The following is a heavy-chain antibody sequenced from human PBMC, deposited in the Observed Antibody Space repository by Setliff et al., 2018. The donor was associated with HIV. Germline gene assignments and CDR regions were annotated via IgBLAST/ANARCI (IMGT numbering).Heavy chain of an antibody. CDR1: GSSLSNARMG. CDR3: ARYSSGHSDYYYYYTDV. Sequence: SGPTLVNPTETLTLTCTVSGSSLSNARMGVSWIRQPPGKALEWLAHIFSNDEKSYSTSLKSRLTISKDTSKSQVVLTMTNMDPVGTATYYCARYSSGHSDYYYYYTDVWGKGTTVTVSS. CDR2: IFSNDEK. V-gene: IGHV2-26*01. J-gene: IGHJ6*03. D-gene: IGHD6-19*01.